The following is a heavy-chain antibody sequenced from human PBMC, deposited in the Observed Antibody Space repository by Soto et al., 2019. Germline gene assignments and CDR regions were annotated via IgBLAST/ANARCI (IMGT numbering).Heavy chain of an antibody. D-gene: IGHD4-17*01. CDR2: IYYSGST. V-gene: IGHV4-30-4*01. J-gene: IGHJ2*01. CDR3: ARARGWTTVVDWYFDL. Sequence: PSETLSLTCTVSGGSISSGDYYWSWIRQPPGKGLEWIGYIYYSGSTYYNPSLKSRVTISVDTSKNQFSLKLSSVTAADTAVYYCARARGWTTVVDWYFDLWGRGTLVTVPQ. CDR1: GGSISSGDYY.